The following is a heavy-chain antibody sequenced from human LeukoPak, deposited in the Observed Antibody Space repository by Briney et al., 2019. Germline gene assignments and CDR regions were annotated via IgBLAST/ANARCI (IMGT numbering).Heavy chain of an antibody. Sequence: AGGSLRLSCAASGFTVSSNYMSWVRQAPGKGLEWVSVIYSGGSTYYADSVKGRFTISRDNSKNTLYLQMNSLRAEDTAVYYCASNIAVAGYYGMDVWGQGTTVTVSS. CDR3: ASNIAVAGYYGMDV. CDR1: GFTVSSNY. CDR2: IYSGGST. D-gene: IGHD6-19*01. J-gene: IGHJ6*02. V-gene: IGHV3-66*01.